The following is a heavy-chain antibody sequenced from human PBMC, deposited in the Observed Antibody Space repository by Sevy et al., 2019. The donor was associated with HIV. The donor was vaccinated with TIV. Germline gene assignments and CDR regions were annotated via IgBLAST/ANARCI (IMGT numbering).Heavy chain of an antibody. CDR1: GFTFSTYA. Sequence: GGSLRLSCAASGFTFSTYAMTRVRQAPRKGLEWVSVISGSSGSTYYADSVKGRFTISRDNSKNTLYLQMNSLRAEDTAVYYCAKDRVSGTYYTGDFDYWGQGTLVTVSS. J-gene: IGHJ4*02. D-gene: IGHD3-10*01. CDR3: AKDRVSGTYYTGDFDY. V-gene: IGHV3-23*01. CDR2: ISGSSGST.